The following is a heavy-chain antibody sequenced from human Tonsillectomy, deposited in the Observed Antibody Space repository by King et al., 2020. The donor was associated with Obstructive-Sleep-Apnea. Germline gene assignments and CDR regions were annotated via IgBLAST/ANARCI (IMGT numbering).Heavy chain of an antibody. CDR1: GGSISSSSYY. D-gene: IGHD5-24*01. CDR2: IYYSGST. CDR3: ARRDGYNYDAYNI. J-gene: IGHJ3*02. V-gene: IGHV4-39*07. Sequence: QLQESGPRLVKPSETLSLTCTLSGGSISSSSYYWDWIRQPPGKGLQWIGSIYYSGSTYYNPSLESRVNISVDTSKNRFSLKMTSVTAADTAVYYCARRDGYNYDAYNIWGQGTMVTVSS.